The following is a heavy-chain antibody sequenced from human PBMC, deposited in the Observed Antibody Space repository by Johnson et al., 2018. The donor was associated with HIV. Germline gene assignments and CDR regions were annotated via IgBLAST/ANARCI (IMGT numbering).Heavy chain of an antibody. Sequence: QVQLVESGGGVVQPGRSLRLSCAASGFTFSSYAMHWVRQAPGKGLEWVAVISYDGSNKYYADSVKGRFTISRDNSKNTLYLQMDSLRPEDTAVYYCAKIWGDIAATGDAFDIWGQGTKVTVSS. CDR3: AKIWGDIAATGDAFDI. V-gene: IGHV3-30*18. CDR2: ISYDGSNK. D-gene: IGHD5-12*01. J-gene: IGHJ3*02. CDR1: GFTFSSYA.